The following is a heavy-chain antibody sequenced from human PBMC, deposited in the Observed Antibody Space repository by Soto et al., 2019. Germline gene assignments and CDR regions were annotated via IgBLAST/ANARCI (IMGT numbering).Heavy chain of an antibody. CDR2: ISSTTNYI. D-gene: IGHD1-1*01. Sequence: PGGSLRLSCAASGFTFTRHSINWVRHAPWKGLEWVSSISSTTNYIYYGDSMKGRFTISRDNAKNSLYLEMNSLRAEDTAVYYCAREAEDLNSSFDYWGQGTLVTVSS. CDR1: GFTFTRHS. V-gene: IGHV3-21*06. CDR3: AREAEDLNSSFDY. J-gene: IGHJ4*01.